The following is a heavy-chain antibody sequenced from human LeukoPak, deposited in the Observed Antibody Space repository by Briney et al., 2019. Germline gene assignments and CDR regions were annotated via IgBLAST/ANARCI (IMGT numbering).Heavy chain of an antibody. V-gene: IGHV4-39*07. CDR3: ARVRTPRIVGATTTWDY. J-gene: IGHJ4*02. CDR1: GGSISSSSYY. CDR2: IYYSGST. Sequence: PSETLSLTCTVSGGSISSSSYYWGWIRQPPGKGLEWIGSIYYSGSTYYNPSLKSRVTISVDTSKNQFSLKLSSVTAADTAVYYCARVRTPRIVGATTTWDYWGQGTLVTVSS. D-gene: IGHD1-26*01.